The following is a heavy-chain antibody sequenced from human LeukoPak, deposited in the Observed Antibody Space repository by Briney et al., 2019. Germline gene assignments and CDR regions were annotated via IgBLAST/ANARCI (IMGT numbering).Heavy chain of an antibody. J-gene: IGHJ3*02. CDR2: IYSGGST. D-gene: IGHD7-27*01. CDR1: GFTVSSNY. V-gene: IGHV3-53*01. CDR3: ARVRSSGDLDAFDI. Sequence: QSGGSLRLSCAASGFTVSSNYMSWVRQAPGKGLEWVSVIYSGGSTYYADSVKGRFTISRDNSKNTLYLQMNSLRAEDTAVYYCARVRSSGDLDAFDIWGQGTMVTVSS.